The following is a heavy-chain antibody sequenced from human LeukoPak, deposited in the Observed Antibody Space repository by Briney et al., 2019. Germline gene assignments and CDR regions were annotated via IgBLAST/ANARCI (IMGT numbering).Heavy chain of an antibody. V-gene: IGHV4-38-2*01. CDR3: ARGPTSTDWLDP. CDR2: IYHSGST. Sequence: SETLSLTCAVSGYSISSGYYWGWIRQPPGKGLEWIGSIYHSGSTYYNPSLKSRVTISVDTSKNQFSLHLNSVTAADTAIYYCARGPTSTDWLDPWGQGTLVTVSS. CDR1: GYSISSGYY. J-gene: IGHJ5*02.